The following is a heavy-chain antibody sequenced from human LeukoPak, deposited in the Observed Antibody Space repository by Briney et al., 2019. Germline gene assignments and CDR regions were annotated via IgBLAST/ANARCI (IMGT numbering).Heavy chain of an antibody. CDR3: ARAYGSGSYYVKAADY. V-gene: IGHV1-18*01. CDR2: ISAYNGNT. CDR1: GYTFTSYG. Sequence: ASVKVSCKASGYTFTSYGISWVRQAPGQGLEWMGWISAYNGNTNYAQKLQGRVTMTTDTSTTTAYMELRALRSDDTAVYYCARAYGSGSYYVKAADYWGRGTLVTVSS. D-gene: IGHD3-10*01. J-gene: IGHJ4*02.